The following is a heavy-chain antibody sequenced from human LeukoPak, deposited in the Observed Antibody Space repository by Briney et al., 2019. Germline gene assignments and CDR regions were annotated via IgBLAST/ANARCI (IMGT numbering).Heavy chain of an antibody. D-gene: IGHD6-13*01. CDR3: ARVTAAYYYGMDV. CDR1: GGSISSGGYS. J-gene: IGHJ6*02. V-gene: IGHV4-30-2*01. CDR2: IYHSGST. Sequence: SETLSLTCAVSGGSISSGGYSWSWIRQPPRKGLEWIGYIYHSGSTYYNPSLKSRVTISVDRSKNQFSLKLSSVTAADTAVYYCARVTAAYYYGMDVWGQGTTVTVSS.